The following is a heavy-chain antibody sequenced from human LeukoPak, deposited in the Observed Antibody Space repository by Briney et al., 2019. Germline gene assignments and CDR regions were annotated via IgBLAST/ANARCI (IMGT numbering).Heavy chain of an antibody. V-gene: IGHV4-59*01. J-gene: IGHJ4*02. D-gene: IGHD6-19*01. CDR3: ARDGVAGGFDY. CDR2: IHYSGST. CDR1: GGSIGSYY. Sequence: SETLSLTCTVSGGSIGSYYWNCIRQAPGKGLEWIGYIHYSGSTNHNSSLKSRVTISVDTSKNQYSLKLSSVTAADTAVYYCARDGVAGGFDYWGQGTLVTVSS.